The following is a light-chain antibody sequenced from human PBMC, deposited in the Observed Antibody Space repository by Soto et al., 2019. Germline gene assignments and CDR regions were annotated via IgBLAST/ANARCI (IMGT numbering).Light chain of an antibody. J-gene: IGKJ5*01. Sequence: EIVMTQSPATLSVSPGERATLSCRASESVSIKLAWYQQKPGQAPRLLIYDTSTRATGIPARFSGSGSGTEFTLTISSLEPGDFAVYYCQQRSNCLFGQGKRLE. CDR3: QQRSNCL. CDR2: DTS. CDR1: ESVSIK. V-gene: IGKV3-15*01.